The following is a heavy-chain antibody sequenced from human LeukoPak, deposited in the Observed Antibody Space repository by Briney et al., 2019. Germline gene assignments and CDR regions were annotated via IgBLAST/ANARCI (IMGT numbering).Heavy chain of an antibody. CDR2: IMPNGGTR. D-gene: IGHD2-15*01. CDR3: ARDRDGGFAFDI. Sequence: GGPLRLSCAASGFSFSNYVMHWVRQAPGKGLEYVSDIMPNGGTRGYANSMKGRFTISRDNYKNTLYLQMGSLRAEDMAIYYCARDRDGGFAFDIWGEGTLVTVSS. CDR1: GFSFSNYV. J-gene: IGHJ3*02. V-gene: IGHV3-64*01.